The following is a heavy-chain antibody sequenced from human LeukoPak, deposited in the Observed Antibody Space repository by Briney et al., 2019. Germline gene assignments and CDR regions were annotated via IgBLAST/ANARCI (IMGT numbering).Heavy chain of an antibody. V-gene: IGHV3-21*01. J-gene: IGHJ4*02. D-gene: IGHD4-17*01. CDR3: TKDLDNNDYGDYDEGY. Sequence: GGSLRLSCAASGFTFSSYSMNWVRQAPGKGLEWVSSISSSSSYIYYADSVKGRFTISRDNSKNTLYLQMNSLRAEDTAVYYCTKDLDNNDYGDYDEGYWGQGTLVTVSS. CDR2: ISSSSSYI. CDR1: GFTFSSYS.